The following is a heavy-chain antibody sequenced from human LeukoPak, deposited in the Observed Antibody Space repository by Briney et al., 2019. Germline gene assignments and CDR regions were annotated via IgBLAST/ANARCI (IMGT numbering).Heavy chain of an antibody. Sequence: SGTLSLTCAVSGGSILTTNWWSWVRQPPGKGLEWIGAVHLSGASNYNPSLNSRVSMSIDKSQNQLSLHLTSVTAADTAMYYCTRESGAFSPFGFWGQGTLVTVSS. D-gene: IGHD1-26*01. J-gene: IGHJ4*02. V-gene: IGHV4-4*02. CDR1: GGSILTTNW. CDR2: VHLSGAS. CDR3: TRESGAFSPFGF.